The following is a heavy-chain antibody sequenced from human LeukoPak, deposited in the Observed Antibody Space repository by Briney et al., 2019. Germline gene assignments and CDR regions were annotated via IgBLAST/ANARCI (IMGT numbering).Heavy chain of an antibody. CDR2: IYYSGST. V-gene: IGHV4-59*01. CDR1: GGSISSYY. Sequence: SETLSLNCTVSGGSISSYYWSWIRQPPGKGLEWIGYIYYSGSTNYNPSLKSRVTISVDTSRNQFSLKLSSVTAADTAVYYCAKANWGYPGYYYYYMDVWGKGTTVTVSS. CDR3: AKANWGYPGYYYYYMDV. J-gene: IGHJ6*03. D-gene: IGHD7-27*01.